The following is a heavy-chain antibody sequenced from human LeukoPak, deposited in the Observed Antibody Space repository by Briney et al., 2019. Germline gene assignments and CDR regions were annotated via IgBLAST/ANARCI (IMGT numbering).Heavy chain of an antibody. J-gene: IGHJ4*02. V-gene: IGHV4-30-4*08. CDR2: IYYSGST. CDR1: GGSISSGDYY. Sequence: PSETLSLTCTVSGGSISSGDYYWSWIRQPPGKGLEWIGYIYYSGSTYYNPSLKSRVTISVDTSKNQFSLKLSSVTAADTAVYYCARGDYDSSGFDYWGQGTLVTVSS. D-gene: IGHD3-22*01. CDR3: ARGDYDSSGFDY.